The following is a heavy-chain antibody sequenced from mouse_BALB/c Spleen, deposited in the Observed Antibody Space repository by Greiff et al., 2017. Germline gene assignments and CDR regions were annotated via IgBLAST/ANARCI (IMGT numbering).Heavy chain of an antibody. CDR2: IRLKSNNYAT. CDR3: TRLGTATFNY. CDR1: GFTFSNYW. D-gene: IGHD1-2*01. J-gene: IGHJ2*01. V-gene: IGHV6-6*02. Sequence: EVKVEESGGGLVQPGGSMKLSCVASGFTFSNYWMNWVRQSPEKGLEWVAEIRLKSNNYATHYAESVKGRFTISRDDSKSSVYLQMNNLRAEDTGIYYCTRLGTATFNYWGQGTTLTVSS.